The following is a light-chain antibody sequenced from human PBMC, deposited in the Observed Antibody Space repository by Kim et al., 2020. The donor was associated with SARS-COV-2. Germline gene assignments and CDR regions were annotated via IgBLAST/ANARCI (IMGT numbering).Light chain of an antibody. V-gene: IGLV2-23*02. Sequence: QSALTQPASVSGSPGQSITISCTGTNSDVGSYNLVSWYQQHPGKAPKLMIYEVSKRPSGVSNRFSGSKSGNTASLTISGLQAEDEADYYCCSYAGSSNVVFGGGTQLTVL. J-gene: IGLJ2*01. CDR2: EVS. CDR1: NSDVGSYNL. CDR3: CSYAGSSNVV.